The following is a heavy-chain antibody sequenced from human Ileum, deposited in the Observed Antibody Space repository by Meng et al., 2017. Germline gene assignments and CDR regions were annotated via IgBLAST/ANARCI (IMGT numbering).Heavy chain of an antibody. J-gene: IGHJ3*02. D-gene: IGHD3-16*01. V-gene: IGHV3-7*01. CDR1: GFIFTTYW. CDR2: IKQDGSEK. CDR3: ARSYGRGSFDI. Sequence: GGSLRLSCAASGFIFTTYWMSWVRQAPGKGLEWVANIKQDGSEKNYVDSVKGRFTISRDNAKNSVYLQMNSLRAEDTSVYYCARSYGRGSFDIWGQGTMVTVSS.